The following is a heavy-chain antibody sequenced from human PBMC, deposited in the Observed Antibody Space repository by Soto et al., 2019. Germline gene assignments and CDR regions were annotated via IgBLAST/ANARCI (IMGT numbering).Heavy chain of an antibody. CDR3: ARESFSASPNFFDY. CDR1: GFAFSNYE. V-gene: IGHV3-48*03. CDR2: ISLSGSTI. J-gene: IGHJ4*02. D-gene: IGHD3-3*02. Sequence: GGSLRLSCAASGFAFSNYEMNWVRQAPGKGLEWVSYISLSGSTIYYADSVKGRFTISRDDAKNSLYLQMDSLRADDTAVYYCARESFSASPNFFDYWGQGTRGTVSA.